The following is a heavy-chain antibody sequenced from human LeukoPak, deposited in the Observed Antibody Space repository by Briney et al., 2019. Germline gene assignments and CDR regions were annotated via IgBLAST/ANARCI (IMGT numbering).Heavy chain of an antibody. Sequence: PGGSLRLSCAASGFTFSSYWMSWVRQAPGKGLEWVANIKQDGSEKYYVDSVKGRFTISRDNAKNSLYLQMNSLRAEDTAVYYCAKSTGGPTRYYYDSSGYYYSGWGQGTLVTVSS. V-gene: IGHV3-7*01. J-gene: IGHJ4*02. CDR3: AKSTGGPTRYYYDSSGYYYSG. D-gene: IGHD3-22*01. CDR1: GFTFSSYW. CDR2: IKQDGSEK.